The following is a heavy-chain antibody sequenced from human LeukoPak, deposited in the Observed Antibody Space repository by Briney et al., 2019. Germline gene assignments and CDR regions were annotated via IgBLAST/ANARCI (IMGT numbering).Heavy chain of an antibody. CDR2: IYTSGST. CDR1: GGSISSYY. D-gene: IGHD3-3*01. CDR3: ARELRFLEWSYGMDV. V-gene: IGHV4-4*07. J-gene: IGHJ6*02. Sequence: SETLSLTCTVSGGSISSYYWSWIRQPAGKGLEWIGRIYTSGSTNYNPSLKSRVTMSVDTSKNRFSLKLSSVTAADTAVYYCARELRFLEWSYGMDVWGQGTTVTVSS.